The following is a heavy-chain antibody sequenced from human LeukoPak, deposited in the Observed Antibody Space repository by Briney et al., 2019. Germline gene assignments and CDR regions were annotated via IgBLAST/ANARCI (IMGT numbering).Heavy chain of an antibody. J-gene: IGHJ4*02. CDR1: GFRFSSYA. CDR2: IYSGGST. D-gene: IGHD2-15*01. Sequence: GGSLRLACAASGFRFSSYAMSWVRQAPGKGLEWVSVIYSGGSTYYADSVKGRFTISRDNSKNTLYLQMNSLRAEDTAVYYCARIGRVAPFDYWGQGTLVTVSS. V-gene: IGHV3-66*01. CDR3: ARIGRVAPFDY.